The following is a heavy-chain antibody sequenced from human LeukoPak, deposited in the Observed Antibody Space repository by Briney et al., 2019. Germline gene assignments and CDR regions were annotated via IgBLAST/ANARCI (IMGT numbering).Heavy chain of an antibody. CDR1: DYTFTSFG. Sequence: GASVKVSCKASDYTFTSFGISWVRQAPGQGLEWMGWISAYNGNTNYAQKLQGRVTMTTDTSTSTAYMELRSLRSDDTAVYYCARGRAPHPHYYYYYMDVWGKGTTVTVSS. V-gene: IGHV1-18*01. J-gene: IGHJ6*03. CDR3: ARGRAPHPHYYYYYMDV. CDR2: ISAYNGNT.